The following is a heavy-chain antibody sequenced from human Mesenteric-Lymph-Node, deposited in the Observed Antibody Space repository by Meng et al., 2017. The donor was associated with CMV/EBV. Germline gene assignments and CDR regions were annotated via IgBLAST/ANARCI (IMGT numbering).Heavy chain of an antibody. J-gene: IGHJ4*02. CDR1: GFTFSGDW. CDR2: INGDGTSS. V-gene: IGHV3-74*01. D-gene: IGHD2-15*01. CDR3: ARDRLGSFDY. Sequence: GGSLRLSCAASGFTFSGDWMHWVRQAPGKGLMLVSRINGDGTSSGYADSVKGRFTISRDNANNMLYLQMNSLRAEDTAVYYCARDRLGSFDYWGQGTLVTVSS.